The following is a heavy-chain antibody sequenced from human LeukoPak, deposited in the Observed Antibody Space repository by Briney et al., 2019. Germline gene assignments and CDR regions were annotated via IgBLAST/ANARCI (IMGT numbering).Heavy chain of an antibody. D-gene: IGHD3-3*01. Sequence: GGSLRLSCAASGVTFSNAWMSWVRQAPGKGLEWVGRIKSKTDGGTTDYAAPVKGRLTISRDDSKNTLYLQMNSLKTEDTAVYYCTTGYDFWSGYYTGLDAFDIWGQGTMVTVSS. V-gene: IGHV3-15*01. CDR3: TTGYDFWSGYYTGLDAFDI. CDR2: IKSKTDGGTT. CDR1: GVTFSNAW. J-gene: IGHJ3*02.